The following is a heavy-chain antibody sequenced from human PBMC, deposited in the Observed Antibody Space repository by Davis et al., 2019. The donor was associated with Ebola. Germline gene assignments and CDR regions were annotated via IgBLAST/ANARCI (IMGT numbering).Heavy chain of an antibody. D-gene: IGHD1-14*01. V-gene: IGHV5-51*01. J-gene: IGHJ6*02. CDR2: IYPGDSDT. CDR1: GHSFTTYW. Sequence: GESLKISCKGSGHSFTTYWIGWVRQMPGKGLEWMGIIYPGDSDTRYSPSFQGQVTISADKSISTAYLQWSSLKASDTAMYYCARFRSRNYYYYGMDVWGQGTTVTVSS. CDR3: ARFRSRNYYYYGMDV.